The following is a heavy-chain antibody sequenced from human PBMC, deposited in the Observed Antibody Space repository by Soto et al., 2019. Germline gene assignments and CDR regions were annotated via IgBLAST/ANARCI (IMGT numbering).Heavy chain of an antibody. CDR3: ARGVDLRYSRSSSFDY. Sequence: QVQLVQSGADVKKPGASVKVSCRASGYTFTGYYMHWVRQAPGQGLEWMGWINPKSGGTNYAQKFQGWVTMPRDTSISTAYMELSRLRSEDTAVYYCARGVDLRYSRSSSFDYWGQGTLVTVSS. V-gene: IGHV1-2*04. CDR2: INPKSGGT. J-gene: IGHJ4*02. CDR1: GYTFTGYY. D-gene: IGHD6-6*01.